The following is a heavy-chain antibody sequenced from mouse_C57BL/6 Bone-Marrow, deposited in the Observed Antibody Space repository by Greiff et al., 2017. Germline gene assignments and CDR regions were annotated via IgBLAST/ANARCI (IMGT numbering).Heavy chain of an antibody. CDR1: GYTFTSYG. D-gene: IGHD2-5*01. CDR2: IYPRSGNT. Sequence: VQRVESGAELARPGASVKLSCKASGYTFTSYGISWVKQRTGQGLEWIGEIYPRSGNTYYNEKFKGKATLTADKSSSTAYMELRSLTSEDSAVYFCAAWPTIVTYFDYWGQGTTLTVSS. CDR3: AAWPTIVTYFDY. J-gene: IGHJ2*01. V-gene: IGHV1-81*01.